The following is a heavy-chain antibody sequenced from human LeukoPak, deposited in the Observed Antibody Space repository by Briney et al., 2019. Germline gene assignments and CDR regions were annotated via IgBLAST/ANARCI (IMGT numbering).Heavy chain of an antibody. CDR2: INPNSGGT. CDR1: GYSFTGYY. D-gene: IGHD5-12*01. Sequence: ASVKVSCKASGYSFTGYYMHWLRQAPGQGLEWMGWINPNSGGTNYAQKFQGRVTMTRDTSISTAYMELSRLRSHDTAVYYCARQRIGGYSGYDFDYWGQGTLVTVSS. CDR3: ARQRIGGYSGYDFDY. V-gene: IGHV1-2*02. J-gene: IGHJ4*02.